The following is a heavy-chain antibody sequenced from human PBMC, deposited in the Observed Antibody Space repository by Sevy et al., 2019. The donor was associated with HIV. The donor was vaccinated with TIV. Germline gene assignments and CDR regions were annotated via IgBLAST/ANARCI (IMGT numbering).Heavy chain of an antibody. Sequence: ASVKVSCKASGYTFTSYDINWVRQATGQGLEWMGWMNPNSGNTGYAQKFQGRVTMTRNTSISTAYMELSSLRSEDTAVYYCARGDGESVLEWLLYDYGMDVWGQGTTVTVSS. CDR3: ARGDGESVLEWLLYDYGMDV. J-gene: IGHJ6*02. CDR2: MNPNSGNT. D-gene: IGHD3-3*01. CDR1: GYTFTSYD. V-gene: IGHV1-8*01.